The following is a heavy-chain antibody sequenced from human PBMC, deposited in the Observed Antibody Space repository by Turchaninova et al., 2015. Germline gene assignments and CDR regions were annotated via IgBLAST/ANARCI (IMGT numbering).Heavy chain of an antibody. Sequence: QVQLQQSGPGLVKPSQTLSLTCAISGDSVSSSSAAWNWIRQSPSKGLEWLGGTYFSFWWLIYYALSLNVRLTTILATSENQVSRRLNSVTPEDTAVYYCARGGTYFKGFEFWGQGALVTVSS. V-gene: IGHV6-1*01. CDR3: ARGGTYFKGFEF. CDR1: GDSVSSSSAA. CDR2: TYFSFWWLI. J-gene: IGHJ4*02. D-gene: IGHD1-26*01.